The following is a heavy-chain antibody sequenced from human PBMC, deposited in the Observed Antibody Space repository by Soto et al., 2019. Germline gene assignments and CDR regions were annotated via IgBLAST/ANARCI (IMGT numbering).Heavy chain of an antibody. CDR3: AAYCSGGSCPFDY. V-gene: IGHV4-34*01. D-gene: IGHD2-15*01. J-gene: IGHJ4*02. CDR2: INHSGST. Sequence: QVQLQQWGAGLLKPSETLSLTCAVYGGSFSGYYWSWIRQPPGKGLEWIGEINHSGSTNYNPSLKSRVTISVDTSKNQFSLKLSSVTAADTAVYYCAAYCSGGSCPFDYWGLGTLVTVSS. CDR1: GGSFSGYY.